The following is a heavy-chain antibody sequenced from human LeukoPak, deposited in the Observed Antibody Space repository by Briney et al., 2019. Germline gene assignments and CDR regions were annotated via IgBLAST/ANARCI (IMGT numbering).Heavy chain of an antibody. CDR3: ARGPAGSYFHVPDY. CDR1: GGFISSGGYY. Sequence: SGTLSLTCTVSGGFISSGGYYWTWIRQPSGKGLECIGYIYYSGSTYYNPSLKSRVSMSLDTSKNQFSLKLRSVTAADTAVYYCARGPAGSYFHVPDYWGQGTLVTVSS. CDR2: IYYSGST. V-gene: IGHV4-31*03. D-gene: IGHD3-10*01. J-gene: IGHJ4*02.